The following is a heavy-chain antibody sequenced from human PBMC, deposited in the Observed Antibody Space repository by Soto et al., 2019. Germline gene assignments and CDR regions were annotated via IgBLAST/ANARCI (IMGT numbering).Heavy chain of an antibody. D-gene: IGHD3-10*01. Sequence: ASVKVSCKASGHTSANYGITWVRQAPGQGLEWMGWISVHNGNTQYAQKLQGRVSMTTDISTSTVYMELRSLRSDDTAVYKCVTGDTYGRLDVWGQGTTVTVS. CDR2: ISVHNGNT. J-gene: IGHJ6*02. CDR1: GHTSANYG. V-gene: IGHV1-18*01. CDR3: VTGDTYGRLDV.